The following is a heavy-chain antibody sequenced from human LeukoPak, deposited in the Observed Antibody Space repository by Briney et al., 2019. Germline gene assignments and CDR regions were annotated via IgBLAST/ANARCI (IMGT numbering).Heavy chain of an antibody. CDR1: GYTFTSYG. D-gene: IGHD3-10*01. V-gene: IGHV1-18*01. J-gene: IGHJ5*02. CDR3: ARASLSLYYGSGSYIKGDWFDP. Sequence: GASVKVSCKASGYTFTSYGISWVRQAPGQGLEWMGWISAYNGNTNYAQKLQGRVTMTTDTSTSTAYMELRSLRSDDTAVYYCARASLSLYYGSGSYIKGDWFDPWGRGTLVTVSS. CDR2: ISAYNGNT.